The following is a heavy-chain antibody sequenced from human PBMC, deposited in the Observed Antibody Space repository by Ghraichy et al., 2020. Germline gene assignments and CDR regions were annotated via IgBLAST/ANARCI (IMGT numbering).Heavy chain of an antibody. Sequence: SQTLSLTCTVSGGSISSYYWSWIRQPPGKGLEWIGYIYYSGSTNYNPSLKSRVTISVDTSKNQFSLKLSSVTAADTAVYYCARHNIVVVPAAMVSNWFDPWGQGTLVTVSS. D-gene: IGHD2-2*01. CDR1: GGSISSYY. J-gene: IGHJ5*02. CDR3: ARHNIVVVPAAMVSNWFDP. V-gene: IGHV4-59*08. CDR2: IYYSGST.